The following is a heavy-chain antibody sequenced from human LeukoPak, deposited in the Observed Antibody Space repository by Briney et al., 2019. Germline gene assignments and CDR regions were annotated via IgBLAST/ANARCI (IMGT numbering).Heavy chain of an antibody. D-gene: IGHD2-15*01. J-gene: IGHJ5*02. Sequence: PGGSLRLSCAASGFTFSSYGMHWVRQAPGKGLEWVAVISYDGSNKYYADSVKGRFTISRDNSKNTLYLQMNSLRAEDTAAYYCAKVDCSGGSCYLSDSWFDPWGQGTLVTVSS. CDR1: GFTFSSYG. CDR3: AKVDCSGGSCYLSDSWFDP. CDR2: ISYDGSNK. V-gene: IGHV3-30*18.